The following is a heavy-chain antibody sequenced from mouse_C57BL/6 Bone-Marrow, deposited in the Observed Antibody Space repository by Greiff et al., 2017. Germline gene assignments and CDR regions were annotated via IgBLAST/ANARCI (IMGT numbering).Heavy chain of an antibody. Sequence: VQLQQPGAELVKPGASVKLSCKASGYTFTSYWMHWVKQRPGQGLEWIGMIHPNSGSTNYNEKFKSKATLTVDKSSSTAYMQLSSLTSEDSAVYYWARRWLLREYYFDYWGQGTTLTVSS. CDR3: ARRWLLREYYFDY. CDR1: GYTFTSYW. D-gene: IGHD2-3*01. CDR2: IHPNSGST. V-gene: IGHV1-64*01. J-gene: IGHJ2*01.